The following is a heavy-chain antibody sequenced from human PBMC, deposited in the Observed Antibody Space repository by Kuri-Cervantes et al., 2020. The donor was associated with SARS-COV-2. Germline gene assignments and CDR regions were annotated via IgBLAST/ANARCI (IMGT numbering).Heavy chain of an antibody. V-gene: IGHV3-30*01. CDR2: ISYDGSNK. J-gene: IGHJ4*02. CDR3: AKIPGRCSGGSCYFHY. Sequence: GESLKISCAASGFTFSSYAMHWVRQAPGKGLEWVAVISYDGSNKYYADSVKGRFTISRDNSKNTLYLQMNSLRAEDTAVYYCAKIPGRCSGGSCYFHYWGQGTLVTVSS. CDR1: GFTFSSYA. D-gene: IGHD2-15*01.